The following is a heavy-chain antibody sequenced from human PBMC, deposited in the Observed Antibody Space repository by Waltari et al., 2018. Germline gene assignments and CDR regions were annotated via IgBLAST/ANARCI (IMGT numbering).Heavy chain of an antibody. Sequence: QVQLQQWGAGLLKPSETLSLTCAVYGGSFSGYYWRWIRQPPGKGREWIGEIDHSGSTNYNPSLKSRVTISVDTSKNQFSLKLSSVTAADTAVYYCARDTYYDFWSGYYTGDYFDYWGQGTLVTVSS. V-gene: IGHV4-34*01. CDR2: IDHSGST. J-gene: IGHJ4*02. D-gene: IGHD3-3*01. CDR1: GGSFSGYY. CDR3: ARDTYYDFWSGYYTGDYFDY.